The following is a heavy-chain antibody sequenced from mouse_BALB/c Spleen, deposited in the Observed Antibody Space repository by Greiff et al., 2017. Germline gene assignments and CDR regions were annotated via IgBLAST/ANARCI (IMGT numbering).Heavy chain of an antibody. V-gene: IGHV5-12-1*01. CDR2: ISSGGGST. J-gene: IGHJ2*01. CDR1: GFAFSSYD. Sequence: EVMLVESGGGLVKPGGSLKLSCAASGFAFSSYDMSWVRQTPEKRLEWVAYISSGGGSTYYPDTVKGRFTISRDNAKNTLYLQMNSLKSEDTAMYYCARHGGYYGFDYWGQGTTLTVSS. CDR3: ARHGGYYGFDY. D-gene: IGHD1-1*01.